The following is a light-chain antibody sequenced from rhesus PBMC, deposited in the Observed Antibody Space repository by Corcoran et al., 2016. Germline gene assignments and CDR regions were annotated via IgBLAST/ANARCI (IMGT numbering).Light chain of an antibody. CDR2: DTS. Sequence: DIQMTQSPSSLSASVGDTVTITCRASQGISSYLNWFQQNPGKIPKLLIFDTSNLESGVPSRFSGYGSGKDFTLTINGLQPEDFATYYCLQHDSYPYNFGQGTKVEIK. CDR1: QGISSY. V-gene: IGKV1-28*02. J-gene: IGKJ2*01. CDR3: LQHDSYPYN.